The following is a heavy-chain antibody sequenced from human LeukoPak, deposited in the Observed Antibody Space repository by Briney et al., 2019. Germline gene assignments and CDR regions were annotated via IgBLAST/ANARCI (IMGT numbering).Heavy chain of an antibody. CDR2: INPNSGGT. V-gene: IGHV1-2*02. J-gene: IGHJ5*02. Sequence: ASVKVSCKASGYTFTGYYMHWVRQAPGQGLEWMGWINPNSGGTNYAQKFQGRVTMTRDTSISTAYMELSRLRSDDTAVYYCARVRRYDSSGYYYVDSSWFDPWGQGTLVTVSS. CDR1: GYTFTGYY. CDR3: ARVRRYDSSGYYYVDSSWFDP. D-gene: IGHD3-22*01.